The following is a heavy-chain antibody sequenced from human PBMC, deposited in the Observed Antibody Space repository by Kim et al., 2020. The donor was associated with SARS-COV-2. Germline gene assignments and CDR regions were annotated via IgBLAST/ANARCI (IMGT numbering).Heavy chain of an antibody. V-gene: IGHV1-2*02. CDR1: GYTFTGYY. D-gene: IGHD1-1*01. J-gene: IGHJ6*02. CDR3: ARARKLERTKYYYYYGMDV. Sequence: ASVKVSCKASGYTFTGYYMHWVRQAPGQGLEWMGWINPNSGGTNYAQKFQGRVTMTRDTSISTAYMELSRLRSDDTAVYYCARARKLERTKYYYYYGMDVWGQGTTVTVSS. CDR2: INPNSGGT.